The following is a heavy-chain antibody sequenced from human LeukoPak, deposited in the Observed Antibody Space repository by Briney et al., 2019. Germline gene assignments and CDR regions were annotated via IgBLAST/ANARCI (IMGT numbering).Heavy chain of an antibody. CDR3: AIRSLRSSWDSFDY. CDR2: IYHTEIT. J-gene: IGHJ4*02. V-gene: IGHV4-4*02. CDR1: GGSISSYNW. D-gene: IGHD6-13*01. Sequence: PSETLSLTCDVSGGSISSYNWWNWVRQPPGRGLEWIGQIYHTEITNYNPSLKSRVTISLDKSKNQFSLKLSSVTAADTAVYYCAIRSLRSSWDSFDYWGQGALVTVSS.